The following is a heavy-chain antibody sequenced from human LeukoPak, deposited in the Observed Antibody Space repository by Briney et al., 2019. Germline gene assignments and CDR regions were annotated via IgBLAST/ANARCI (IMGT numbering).Heavy chain of an antibody. V-gene: IGHV1-2*02. J-gene: IGHJ4*02. CDR3: ARGLFLEWLPLFY. Sequence: ASVTVSCKASGYTFTGYYMHWVRQAPGQGLEWMGWINPNSGGTNYAQKFQGRVTMTRDTSISTAYMELSRLRSDDTAVYYCARGLFLEWLPLFYWGQGTLVTVSS. CDR1: GYTFTGYY. CDR2: INPNSGGT. D-gene: IGHD3-3*01.